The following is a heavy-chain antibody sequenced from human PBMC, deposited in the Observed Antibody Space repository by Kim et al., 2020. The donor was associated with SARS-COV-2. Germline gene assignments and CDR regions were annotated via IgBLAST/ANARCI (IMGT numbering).Heavy chain of an antibody. J-gene: IGHJ4*02. CDR3: ARGRKIVVVVAATRSGVSFDY. CDR2: ITHSGST. Sequence: SETLSLTCAVYGGSFSGYYWSWIRQPPGKGLEWIGEITHSGSTNYNPSLKSRVTISVDTSKNQFSLKLSSVTAADTAVYYCARGRKIVVVVAATRSGVSFDYWGQGTLVTVSS. D-gene: IGHD2-15*01. V-gene: IGHV4-34*01. CDR1: GGSFSGYY.